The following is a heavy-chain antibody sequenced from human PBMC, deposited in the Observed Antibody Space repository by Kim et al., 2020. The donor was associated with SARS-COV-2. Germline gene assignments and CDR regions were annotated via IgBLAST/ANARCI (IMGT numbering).Heavy chain of an antibody. CDR2: IWHDESNE. CDR3: AKVGDYHVMDV. J-gene: IGHJ6*02. Sequence: GGSLRLSCAASGFSFSGYAMHWVRQAPGKGLEWVAVIWHDESNEFYADSVKGRFTISRDNSKNTLYLQMNSLRAEDTALYYCAKVGDYHVMDVWGPGTTV. CDR1: GFSFSGYA. V-gene: IGHV3-33*06. D-gene: IGHD3-10*01.